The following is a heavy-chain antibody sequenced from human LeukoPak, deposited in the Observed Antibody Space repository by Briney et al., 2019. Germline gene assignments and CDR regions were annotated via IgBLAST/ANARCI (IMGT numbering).Heavy chain of an antibody. CDR1: GGSLSTYY. CDR2: INQSGSI. Sequence: SETLSLTCTVYGGSLSTYYWSWIRQPPGKGLEWMGEINQSGSINYKPSLKSRVTISLDTSKKQFSLKLTSVTAADTAVYYCARVSSSGWQAYYYYYMDAWGKGTTVTVSS. CDR3: ARVSSSGWQAYYYYYMDA. J-gene: IGHJ6*03. D-gene: IGHD6-19*01. V-gene: IGHV4-34*01.